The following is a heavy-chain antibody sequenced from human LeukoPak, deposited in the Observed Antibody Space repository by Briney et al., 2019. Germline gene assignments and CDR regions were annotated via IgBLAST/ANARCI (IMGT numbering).Heavy chain of an antibody. CDR1: GYTFTGYY. J-gene: IGHJ4*02. CDR3: ARDSGSGSYLHFDY. CDR2: INPNSGGT. D-gene: IGHD1-26*01. V-gene: IGHV1-2*02. Sequence: GASVKVSCKASGYTFTGYYMHWVRQAPGQGLEWMGWINPNSGGTNYAQKFQGRVTMTRDTSISTAYMKLSRLRSDDTAVYYCARDSGSGSYLHFDYWGQGTLVTVSS.